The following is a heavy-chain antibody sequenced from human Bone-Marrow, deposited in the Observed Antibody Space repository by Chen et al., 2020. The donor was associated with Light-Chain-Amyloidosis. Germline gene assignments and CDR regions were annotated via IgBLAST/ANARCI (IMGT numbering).Heavy chain of an antibody. Sequence: QVHLVQSGSELKKPGASVKLSCKTSGYTFTAYSVNWVRQAPGQGLQWVGRINTDIGNATYAQGFTGRFVISPENSGNTAYLQITGLKAEDTAVYYCARGVGVTGDSNFDSWGQGTRVTVSS. V-gene: IGHV7-4-1*02. CDR1: GYTFTAYS. CDR2: INTDIGNA. D-gene: IGHD2-21*02. CDR3: ARGVGVTGDSNFDS. J-gene: IGHJ4*02.